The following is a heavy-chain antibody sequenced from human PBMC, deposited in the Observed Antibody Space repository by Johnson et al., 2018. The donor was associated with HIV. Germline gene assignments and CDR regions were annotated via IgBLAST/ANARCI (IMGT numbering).Heavy chain of an antibody. J-gene: IGHJ3*02. Sequence: VQLVESGGGLVQPGGSLRLSCAASGFTFSSYDMHWVRQATGKGLEWVSAIGTAGDTYYPGSVKGRFTISRENAKNSLYLQMNSLRAGDTAVYYCAKGEEMATMDWGPDAFDIWGQGTMVTVAS. V-gene: IGHV3-13*01. CDR3: AKGEEMATMDWGPDAFDI. CDR1: GFTFSSYD. D-gene: IGHD5-24*01. CDR2: IGTAGDT.